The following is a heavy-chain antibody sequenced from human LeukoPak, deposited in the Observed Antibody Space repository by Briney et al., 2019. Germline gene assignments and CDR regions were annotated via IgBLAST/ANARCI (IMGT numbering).Heavy chain of an antibody. J-gene: IGHJ4*02. CDR1: GGSINSGDYY. Sequence: SETLSLTCTVSGGSINSGDYYWTWIRQPPGKGLDWIGYIYYSGSTSYSPSLESRVTISVDTSKNQFSLKLSSVTAADTAVYYCARGSQNDCSSTSCYTEYFDYWGQGTLVTVSS. V-gene: IGHV4-30-4*01. CDR2: IYYSGST. CDR3: ARGSQNDCSSTSCYTEYFDY. D-gene: IGHD2-2*02.